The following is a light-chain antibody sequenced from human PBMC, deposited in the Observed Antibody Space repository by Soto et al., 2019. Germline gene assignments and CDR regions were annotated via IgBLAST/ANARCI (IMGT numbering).Light chain of an antibody. CDR3: LLYYGGARV. V-gene: IGLV7-43*01. Sequence: QAVVTQEPSLTVSPGGTVTLTCASSTGAVTSGYYPNWFQQRPGQAPRALIYSTINKHSWTPARFSGSLLGGKAALTLSGVQPEDEAGYFCLLYYGGARVFGGGTKLTVL. J-gene: IGLJ3*02. CDR2: STI. CDR1: TGAVTSGYY.